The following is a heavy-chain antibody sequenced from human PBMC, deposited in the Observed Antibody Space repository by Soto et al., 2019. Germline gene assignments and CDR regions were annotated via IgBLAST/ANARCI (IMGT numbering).Heavy chain of an antibody. Sequence: EASVKVSCKVSEYTLTELSMHWVRQAPGKGLEWMGGFDPEDGETIYAQKFQGRVTMTEDTSTDTAYMELSSLRSEDTAVYYCATGQTDGYNYYYYYGMDVWGQGTTVTVSS. V-gene: IGHV1-24*01. CDR3: ATGQTDGYNYYYYYGMDV. D-gene: IGHD5-12*01. CDR2: FDPEDGET. J-gene: IGHJ6*02. CDR1: EYTLTELS.